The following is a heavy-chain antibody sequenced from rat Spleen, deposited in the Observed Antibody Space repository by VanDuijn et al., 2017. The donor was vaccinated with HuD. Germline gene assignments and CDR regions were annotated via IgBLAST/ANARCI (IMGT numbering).Heavy chain of an antibody. V-gene: IGHV3-1*01. J-gene: IGHJ2*01. Sequence: EVQLQESGPGLVKPSQSLSLTCSVTGYSITSNYWGWIRKFPGNKMEWIGHISYSGSTSYNPSLKSRISITRDTSKNQFFLQVNSVTTEDTASYSCASLYSSYSLYYFDYWGQGVMVTVSS. CDR1: GYSITSNY. CDR2: ISYSGST. CDR3: ASLYSSYSLYYFDY. D-gene: IGHD1-2*01.